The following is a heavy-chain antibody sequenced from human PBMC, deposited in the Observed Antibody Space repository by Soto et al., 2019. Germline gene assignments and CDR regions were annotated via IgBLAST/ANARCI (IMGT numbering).Heavy chain of an antibody. V-gene: IGHV3-7*01. D-gene: IGHD6-13*01. CDR1: GFTFSSYW. CDR2: IKQDGSEK. Sequence: PGGSLRLSRAASGFTFSSYWVSWVRQAPGKGLEWVANIKQDGSEKYYVDSVKGRFTISRDNAKNSLYLQMNSLRAEDTAVYYCARDRIAAAGNDYWGQGTLVTVSS. CDR3: ARDRIAAAGNDY. J-gene: IGHJ4*02.